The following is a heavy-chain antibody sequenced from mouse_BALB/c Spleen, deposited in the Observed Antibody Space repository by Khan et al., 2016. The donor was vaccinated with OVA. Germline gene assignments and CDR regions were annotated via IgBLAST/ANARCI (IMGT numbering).Heavy chain of an antibody. D-gene: IGHD2-12*01. CDR1: GFNIKDTY. V-gene: IGHV14-3*02. CDR3: CYSFLLCAMDY. CDR2: IDPANGNT. J-gene: IGHJ4*01. Sequence: VRLQQSGAELVKPGASVKLSCIVSGFNIKDTYMHWVKQRPEQGLDWIGRIDPANGNTKYDPNFQDKATITSDTSSNTAYLHISNLQSEATALYFCCYSFLLCAMDYWGQGTSVTVSS.